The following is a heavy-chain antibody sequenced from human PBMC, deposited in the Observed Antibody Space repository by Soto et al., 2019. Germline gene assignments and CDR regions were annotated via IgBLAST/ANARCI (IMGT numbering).Heavy chain of an antibody. V-gene: IGHV1-2*02. D-gene: IGHD6-13*01. CDR3: ARGEDSRRLFFYFDY. CDR1: GYTFTGYY. Sequence: ASVKVSCKASGYTFTGYYIHWVRHAPGQGLEWMGWINPNSGRAEYAQQFQGRVTMTTDTSISTAYMDFDSLTSDETAVYYCARGEDSRRLFFYFDYWGLGTLVTVSS. CDR2: INPNSGRA. J-gene: IGHJ4*02.